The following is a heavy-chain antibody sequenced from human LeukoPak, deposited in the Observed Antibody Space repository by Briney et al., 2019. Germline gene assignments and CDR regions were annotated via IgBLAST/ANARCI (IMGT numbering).Heavy chain of an antibody. CDR1: GYTFTSYD. CDR3: ARQKVVPAAMRPNWFDP. CDR2: MNPNSGNT. J-gene: IGHJ5*02. D-gene: IGHD2-2*01. Sequence: ASVKVSCKASGYTFTSYDINWVRQATGQGLEWMGWMNPNSGNTGYAQKFQGRVTMTRNTSISTAYMELSSLRSEDTAVYYCARQKVVPAAMRPNWFDPWGQGTLVTVSS. V-gene: IGHV1-8*01.